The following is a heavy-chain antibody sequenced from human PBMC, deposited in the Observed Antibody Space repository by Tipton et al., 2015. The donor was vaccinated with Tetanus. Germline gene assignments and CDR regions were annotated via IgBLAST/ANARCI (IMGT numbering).Heavy chain of an antibody. V-gene: IGHV3-21*01. CDR3: ARDNGGSGSYYYGMDV. CDR1: GFTFSSYS. CDR2: ISSSSYI. D-gene: IGHD3-10*01. J-gene: IGHJ6*02. Sequence: GSLRLSCAASGFTFSSYSMNWVRQAPGKGLEWVSSISSSSYIYYADSVKGRFTISRDNAKNSLYLQMNSLRAEDTAVYYCARDNGGSGSYYYGMDVWGQGTTVTVSS.